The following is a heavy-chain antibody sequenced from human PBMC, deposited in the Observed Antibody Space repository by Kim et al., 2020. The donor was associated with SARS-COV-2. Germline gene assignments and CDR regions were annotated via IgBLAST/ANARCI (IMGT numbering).Heavy chain of an antibody. Sequence: GGSLRLSCAASGFTFSSYAMSWVRQAPGKGLEWVSVIYSGGSSTYYADSVKGRFTISRDNSKNTLYLQMNSLRAEDTAVYYCAKNFPDTAMAHWGQGTLVTVSS. CDR3: AKNFPDTAMAH. V-gene: IGHV3-23*03. D-gene: IGHD5-18*01. CDR2: IYSGGSST. CDR1: GFTFSSYA. J-gene: IGHJ4*02.